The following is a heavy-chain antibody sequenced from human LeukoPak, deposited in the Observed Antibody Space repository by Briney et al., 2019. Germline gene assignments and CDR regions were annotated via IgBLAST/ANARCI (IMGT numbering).Heavy chain of an antibody. CDR1: GSTFDDYA. V-gene: IGHV3-9*01. J-gene: IGHJ4*02. CDR3: AKDTRYSYGLGYFDY. CDR2: ISWNSGSI. Sequence: GGSLRLSCAASGSTFDDYAMHWVRQAPGKGLEWVSGISWNSGSIGYADSVKGRFTISRDNAKNSLYLQMNSLRAEDTALYYCAKDTRYSYGLGYFDYWGQGTLVTVSS. D-gene: IGHD5-18*01.